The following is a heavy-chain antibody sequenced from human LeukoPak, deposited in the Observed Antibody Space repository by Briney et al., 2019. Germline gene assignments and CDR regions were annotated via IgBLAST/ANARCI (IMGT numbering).Heavy chain of an antibody. D-gene: IGHD6-13*01. Sequence: SGGSLRLSCAASGFTFSHYSMNWVRHAPGKGREWVSSIRRGSSYIFYADSVKGRFTLSRDNAKNSLYLQINSLRGEDTAVYYCARGVAAAGTWSFDYWGQGSLVTVSS. CDR2: IRRGSSYI. V-gene: IGHV3-21*01. CDR3: ARGVAAAGTWSFDY. J-gene: IGHJ4*02. CDR1: GFTFSHYS.